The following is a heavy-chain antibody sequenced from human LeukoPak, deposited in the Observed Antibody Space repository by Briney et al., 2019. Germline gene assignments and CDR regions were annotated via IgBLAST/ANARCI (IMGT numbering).Heavy chain of an antibody. V-gene: IGHV3-49*04. D-gene: IGHD6-19*01. CDR2: IRSKAYGGTT. CDR1: GFTFGDHA. J-gene: IGHJ4*02. Sequence: GGSLRLSCTASGFTFGDHAMSWVRQAPGKGLEWVGFIRSKAYGGTTEYAASVKGRFTISRDDSKSIAYLQMNSLKTEDTAVYYCTREVRSGWYDYWGQGTLVTVSS. CDR3: TREVRSGWYDY.